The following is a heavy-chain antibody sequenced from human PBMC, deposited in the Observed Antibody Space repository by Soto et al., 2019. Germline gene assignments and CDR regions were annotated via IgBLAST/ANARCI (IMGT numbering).Heavy chain of an antibody. Sequence: ASVKVSCKASGGTFSSYTISWVRQAPGQGLEWMGRIIPILGIANYAQKFQGRVTITADKSTSTAYMELSSLRSEDTAVYYCAREELGGRIRRLDPKVIDYWGQGTLVTVSS. V-gene: IGHV1-69*04. CDR1: GGTFSSYT. J-gene: IGHJ4*02. D-gene: IGHD1-26*01. CDR2: IIPILGIA. CDR3: AREELGGRIRRLDPKVIDY.